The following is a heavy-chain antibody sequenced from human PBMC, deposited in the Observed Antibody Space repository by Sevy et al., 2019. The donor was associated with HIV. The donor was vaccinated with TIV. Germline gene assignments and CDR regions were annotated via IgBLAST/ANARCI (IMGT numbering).Heavy chain of an antibody. Sequence: LSLTCAASGFTFSTFWMTWVRQAPGKGLEWVANIKQEGTETSYVDSVKGRFTISRDNSKKSLYLQLDSLRAEDTAVYFCARALADWGSFHYSLWGQGTLVTVSS. CDR1: GFTFSTFW. V-gene: IGHV3-7*01. D-gene: IGHD3-16*02. CDR3: ARALADWGSFHYSL. CDR2: IKQEGTET. J-gene: IGHJ4*02.